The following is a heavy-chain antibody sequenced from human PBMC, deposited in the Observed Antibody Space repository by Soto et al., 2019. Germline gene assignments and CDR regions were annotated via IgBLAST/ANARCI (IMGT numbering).Heavy chain of an antibody. CDR1: GGSFSGYY. J-gene: IGHJ3*02. V-gene: IGHV4-34*01. D-gene: IGHD3-10*01. CDR2: INHSGST. CDR3: ASALSCHRLFKFALGSGSYCLNDAFDI. Sequence: QVQLQQWGAGLLKPSETLSLTCAVYGGSFSGYYWSWIRQPPGQGLEWIGEINHSGSTSYNPSLTSRVTISVDTSKNQFSLKLSSVTAADTAVYYCASALSCHRLFKFALGSGSYCLNDAFDIWGQGTMVTVSS.